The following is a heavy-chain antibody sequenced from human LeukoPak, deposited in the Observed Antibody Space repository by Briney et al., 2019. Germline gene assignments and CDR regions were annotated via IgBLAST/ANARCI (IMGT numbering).Heavy chain of an antibody. CDR2: ISSSSSYI. CDR3: ARDMVAAAPDY. CDR1: GFTFSDYY. D-gene: IGHD6-13*01. J-gene: IGHJ4*02. Sequence: GGSLRLSCAASGFTFSDYYMSWIRQAPGKGLEWVSSISSSSSYIYYADSVKGRFTISRDNAKNSLYLQMNSLRAEDTAVYYRARDMVAAAPDYWGQGTLVTVSS. V-gene: IGHV3-11*06.